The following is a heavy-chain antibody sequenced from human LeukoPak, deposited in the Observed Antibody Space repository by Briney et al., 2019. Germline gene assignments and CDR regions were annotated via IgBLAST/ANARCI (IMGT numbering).Heavy chain of an antibody. Sequence: PSETLSLTCTVSGGSISSYYWSWIQQPPGKGLEWIGYIYYSGSTNYNPSLKSRVTISVDTSKNQFSLKLSSVTAADTAVYYCARSITGTTRAFDIWGQGTMVTVSS. D-gene: IGHD1-7*01. V-gene: IGHV4-59*08. CDR3: ARSITGTTRAFDI. CDR2: IYYSGST. CDR1: GGSISSYY. J-gene: IGHJ3*02.